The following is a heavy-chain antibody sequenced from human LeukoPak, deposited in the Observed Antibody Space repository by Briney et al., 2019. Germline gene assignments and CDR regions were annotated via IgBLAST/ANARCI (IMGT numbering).Heavy chain of an antibody. Sequence: SETLSLTCTVSGGSISSGGYYWSWLRQPPGKGLEWIGYIYHSGSTYYNPSLKSRVTISVDRSKNQFSLKLSSVTAADTAVYYCARVRVRSPEPLNWFDPWGQGTLVTVSS. J-gene: IGHJ5*02. D-gene: IGHD1-14*01. CDR1: GGSISSGGYY. V-gene: IGHV4-30-2*01. CDR2: IYHSGST. CDR3: ARVRVRSPEPLNWFDP.